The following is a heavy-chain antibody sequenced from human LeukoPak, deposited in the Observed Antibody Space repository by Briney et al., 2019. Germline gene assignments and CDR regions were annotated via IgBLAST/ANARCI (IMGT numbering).Heavy chain of an antibody. D-gene: IGHD4-17*01. V-gene: IGHV3-21*01. CDR1: GFTFTRYT. CDR3: ARDYYGDRIFDC. J-gene: IGHJ4*02. CDR2: ISSSGSYI. Sequence: GGSLRLSCVASGFTFTRYTINWVRQAPGKGLEWVSSISSSGSYIYYADSAKGRFTISRDNANNSLYLQMNSLRAEDTAVYYCARDYYGDRIFDCWGQGTLVTVSS.